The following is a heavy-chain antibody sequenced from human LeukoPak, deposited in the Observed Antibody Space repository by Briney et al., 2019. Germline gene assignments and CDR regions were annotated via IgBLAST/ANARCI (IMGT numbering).Heavy chain of an antibody. J-gene: IGHJ4*02. Sequence: SVKVSCKASGGTFSSYAISWVRQAPGQGLEWMGRIIPILGIANYAQKFQGRVTITADKSTSTAYMELSSLRSEDTAVYYCARVSDTAMVNGVYYFDYWGQGTLVTVSS. D-gene: IGHD5-18*01. CDR3: ARVSDTAMVNGVYYFDY. CDR1: GGTFSSYA. CDR2: IIPILGIA. V-gene: IGHV1-69*04.